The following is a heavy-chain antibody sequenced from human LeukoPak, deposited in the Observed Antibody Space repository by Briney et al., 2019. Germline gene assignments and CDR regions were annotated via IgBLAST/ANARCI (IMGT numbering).Heavy chain of an antibody. J-gene: IGHJ3*02. V-gene: IGHV4-4*07. CDR2: SYTSGST. CDR1: GGSIRIYY. CDR3: ARRPYSYDILTGYYNQDAFDI. Sequence: SQTLSLTCTLSGGSIRIYYSSWSREPAGRGLEWIGRSYTSGSTYYNPPLKSRVNISVDTSKNQFSLKLSSVTAADTAVYYGARRPYSYDILTGYYNQDAFDIWGQGRMVTVSS. D-gene: IGHD3-9*01.